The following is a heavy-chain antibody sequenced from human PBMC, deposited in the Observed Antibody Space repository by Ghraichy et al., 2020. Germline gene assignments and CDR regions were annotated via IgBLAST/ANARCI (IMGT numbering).Heavy chain of an antibody. Sequence: SDTLSLTCTVSGVSISSSIYYWSWIRQQPGKGLEWIGYISYSGSTYYNPSLKSRLTISVDTSKNQFSLNLNSVTAADTAVYFCVRSDSFCGSATCYRGIDAFDIWGQGTMVTVSS. CDR1: GVSISSSIYY. D-gene: IGHD2-2*02. CDR3: VRSDSFCGSATCYRGIDAFDI. CDR2: ISYSGST. J-gene: IGHJ3*02. V-gene: IGHV4-31*03.